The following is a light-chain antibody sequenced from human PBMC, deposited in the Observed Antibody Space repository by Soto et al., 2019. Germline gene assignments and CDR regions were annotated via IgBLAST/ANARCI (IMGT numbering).Light chain of an antibody. V-gene: IGKV1-5*03. CDR2: TAS. Sequence: DIQMTQSPSTLSASVGDRVTITCRASQNIKNWLAWYQQKPEKVPKLLIYTASTLESGVPSRFSGSGSGTEFTLTISSLQPDDFATYYCQQYNSYSRGTFGQGTKVEIK. J-gene: IGKJ1*01. CDR1: QNIKNW. CDR3: QQYNSYSRGT.